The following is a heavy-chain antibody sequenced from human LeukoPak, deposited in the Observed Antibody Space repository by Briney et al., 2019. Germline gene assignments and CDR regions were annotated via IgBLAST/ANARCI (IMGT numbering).Heavy chain of an antibody. J-gene: IGHJ4*02. CDR2: ISHSGST. V-gene: IGHV4-34*01. Sequence: SETLSLTCAVYNVSFSDYYWNWIRQPPGKGLEWIGEISHSGSTNYNPSLKSRVTISVDTSKNQFSLRLNSVTAADTAVYYCAREERRWGPSEYCSSTSCSSFDYWGQGTLVTASS. D-gene: IGHD2-2*01. CDR1: NVSFSDYY. CDR3: AREERRWGPSEYCSSTSCSSFDY.